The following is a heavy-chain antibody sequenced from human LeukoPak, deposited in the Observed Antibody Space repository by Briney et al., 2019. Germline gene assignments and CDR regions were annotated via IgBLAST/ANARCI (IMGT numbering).Heavy chain of an antibody. CDR2: LTWNSGSI. V-gene: IGHV3-9*03. Sequence: GGSLRLSCAASGFTFDDYAMYWVRQAPGKGLQWGSGLTWNSGSIAYADSVKGRFTISRDNAKNSLYLQMNSLRAEDMALYYCAKGKNYDILTGPDYWGQGTLVTVSS. CDR3: AKGKNYDILTGPDY. D-gene: IGHD3-9*01. CDR1: GFTFDDYA. J-gene: IGHJ4*02.